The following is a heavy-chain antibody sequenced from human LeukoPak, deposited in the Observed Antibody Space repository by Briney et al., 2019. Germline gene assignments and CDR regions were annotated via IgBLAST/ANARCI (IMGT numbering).Heavy chain of an antibody. J-gene: IGHJ1*01. V-gene: IGHV3-30-3*01. D-gene: IGHD2-21*02. CDR1: GFTFSSYA. CDR3: ATWGDTTAEYFQR. CDR2: ISYDGSNK. Sequence: GGSLRLSCAASGFTFSSYAMHWVRQAPGKGLEWVAVISYDGSNKYYADSVKGRFTISRDNAQNSMYLQMNSLRVEDTAVYYCATWGDTTAEYFQRWGQGTLVTVSS.